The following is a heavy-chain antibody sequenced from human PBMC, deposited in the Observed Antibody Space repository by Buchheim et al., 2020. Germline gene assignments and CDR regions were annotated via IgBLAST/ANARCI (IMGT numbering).Heavy chain of an antibody. J-gene: IGHJ4*02. V-gene: IGHV4-39*01. CDR2: IYYSGST. Sequence: QVQLQQWGAGLLKPSETLSLTCAVYGGSISSSSYYWGWIRQPPGKGLEWIGSIYYSGSTYYNPSLKSRVTISVDTSKNQFSLKLSSVTAADTAVYYCARHVGGYNQSFDYWGQGTL. D-gene: IGHD5-24*01. CDR3: ARHVGGYNQSFDY. CDR1: GGSISSSSYY.